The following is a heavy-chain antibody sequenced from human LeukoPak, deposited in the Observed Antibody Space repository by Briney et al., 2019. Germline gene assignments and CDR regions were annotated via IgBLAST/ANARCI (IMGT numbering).Heavy chain of an antibody. CDR3: AKVRDYGDYTSLDAFDI. Sequence: SGGSLRLSCAASGFTFSTYGLTWVRQAPGKGLEWVSGINGGGSRSYYADFVKGRFTIPRDNSKNTLYLLMNTLRAEDTAVYYCAKVRDYGDYTSLDAFDIWGQGTMVTVSS. D-gene: IGHD4-17*01. CDR1: GFTFSTYG. V-gene: IGHV3-23*01. J-gene: IGHJ3*02. CDR2: INGGGSRS.